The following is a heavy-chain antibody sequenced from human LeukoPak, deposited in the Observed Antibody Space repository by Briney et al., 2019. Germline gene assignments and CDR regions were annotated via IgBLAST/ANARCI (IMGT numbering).Heavy chain of an antibody. D-gene: IGHD1-1*01. J-gene: IGHJ3*01. Sequence: GGSLRLSCAASGFTFSSFAMSWVRQAPGEGLGWVSYIISRSSAIYYADSVEGRFTISRDNTKNSLYMQMNSLRHEDTALYYCAKDKLIYWGQGTMVTVSS. CDR3: AKDKLIY. V-gene: IGHV3-48*02. CDR2: IISRSSAI. CDR1: GFTFSSFA.